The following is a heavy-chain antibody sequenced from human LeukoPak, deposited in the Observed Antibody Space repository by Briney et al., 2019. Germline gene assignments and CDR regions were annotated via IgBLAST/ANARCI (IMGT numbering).Heavy chain of an antibody. CDR2: IFNTGST. CDR3: ARDRDVSSSWYRSVAFDI. V-gene: IGHV4-61*02. CDR1: GDSIGRGSYY. Sequence: SQTLSLTCAVSGDSIGRGSYYWGWIRQPAGKAPEWIGRIFNTGSTSYNPSLKSRVTISVDTSKNQFSLNLRSVTAADTAVYYCARDRDVSSSWYRSVAFDIWGQGTMVTVSS. J-gene: IGHJ3*02. D-gene: IGHD6-13*01.